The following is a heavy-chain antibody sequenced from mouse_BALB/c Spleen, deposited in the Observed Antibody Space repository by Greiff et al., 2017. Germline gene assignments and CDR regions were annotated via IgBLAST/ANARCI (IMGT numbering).Heavy chain of an antibody. D-gene: IGHD1-2*01. CDR1: GFTFSSFG. CDR2: ISSGSSTI. CDR3: ARQGGTTATWFAY. Sequence: EVQGVESGGGLVQPGGSRKLSCAASGFTFSSFGMHWVRQAPEKGLEWVAYISSGSSTIYYADTVKGRFTISRDNPKNTLFLQMTSLRSEDTAMYYCARQGGTTATWFAYWGQGTLVTVSA. V-gene: IGHV5-17*02. J-gene: IGHJ3*01.